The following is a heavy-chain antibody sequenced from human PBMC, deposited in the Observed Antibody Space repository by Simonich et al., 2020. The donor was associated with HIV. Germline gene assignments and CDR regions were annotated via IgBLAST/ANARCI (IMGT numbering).Heavy chain of an antibody. CDR2: INPNRVGT. V-gene: IGHV1-2*02. CDR3: ARGPGTGDFDY. J-gene: IGHJ4*02. D-gene: IGHD3-10*01. CDR1: GYTFTCYY. Sequence: QVQLVQSGAEVKKPGASVKVSCKASGYTFTCYYMHWLRRAPGQGLAWMGWINPNRVGTKEAQKCQGRVTMTRDTSISTAYRELSRLGSDDTAVYYCARGPGTGDFDYWGQGTLVTVSS.